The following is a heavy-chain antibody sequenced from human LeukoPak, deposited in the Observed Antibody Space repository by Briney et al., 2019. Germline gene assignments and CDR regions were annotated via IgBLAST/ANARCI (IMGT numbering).Heavy chain of an antibody. Sequence: GGSLRLSCAASGFTFSDYEMNWVRQAPGKGLEWVSYISSSGSTIYYADSVKGRFTISRDNSKNTLYLQMNSLRAEDTAVYYCAKGLSYDSSGYYYLNYWGQGTLVTVSS. CDR3: AKGLSYDSSGYYYLNY. J-gene: IGHJ4*02. CDR1: GFTFSDYE. D-gene: IGHD3-22*01. V-gene: IGHV3-48*03. CDR2: ISSSGSTI.